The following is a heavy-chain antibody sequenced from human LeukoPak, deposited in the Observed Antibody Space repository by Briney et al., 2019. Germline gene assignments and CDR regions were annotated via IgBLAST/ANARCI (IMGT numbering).Heavy chain of an antibody. CDR3: ARLGRPFVVVPAASRGTTKPDLRGRDY. J-gene: IGHJ4*02. D-gene: IGHD2-2*01. CDR2: INPSGGST. CDR1: GYNFTSYY. V-gene: IGHV1-46*01. Sequence: ASVKVSCKASGYNFTSYYMHWVRQAPGQGLEWMGIINPSGGSTSYAQKFQGRVTMTRDTSTSTVYMELSSLRSEDTAVYYCARLGRPFVVVPAASRGTTKPDLRGRDYWGQGTLVTVSS.